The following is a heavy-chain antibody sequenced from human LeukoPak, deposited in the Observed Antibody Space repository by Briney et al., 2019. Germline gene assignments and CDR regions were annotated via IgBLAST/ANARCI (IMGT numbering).Heavy chain of an antibody. V-gene: IGHV4-4*02. CDR2: VFHTGST. Sequence: SETLSLTCAVSGGSISRSDWWSWVRQPPGKGLEWIGEVFHTGSTNSNPSLTSRVTMSVDKSKNEFSLKLSSVTAADTAIYYCARGQGLTVTTVWGQGTLVTVSS. CDR1: GGSISRSDW. J-gene: IGHJ4*02. CDR3: ARGQGLTVTTV. D-gene: IGHD4-17*01.